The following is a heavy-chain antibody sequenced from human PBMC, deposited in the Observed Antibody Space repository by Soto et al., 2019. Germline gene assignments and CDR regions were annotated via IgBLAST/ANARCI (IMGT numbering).Heavy chain of an antibody. CDR2: ISAYNGNT. CDR3: ARAGYYYDSSGYYYQYYFDY. CDR1: GETFTSYG. J-gene: IGHJ4*02. D-gene: IGHD3-22*01. Sequence: SVKVSCKASGETFTSYGISWVRQAPGQGLEWMGWISAYNGNTNYAQKLQGRVTMTTDTSTSTAYMELRSLRSDDTAVYYCARAGYYYDSSGYYYQYYFDYWGQGTLVTVSS. V-gene: IGHV1-18*01.